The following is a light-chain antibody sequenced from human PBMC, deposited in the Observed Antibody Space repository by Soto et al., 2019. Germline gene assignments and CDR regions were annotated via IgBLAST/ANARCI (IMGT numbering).Light chain of an antibody. CDR3: QQYGNSSIT. J-gene: IGKJ5*01. CDR2: GAS. V-gene: IGKV3-15*01. Sequence: EVVMSQSPVTLSVSPGERATLSCRASQSVNNDLAWYQQKPGQAPRLLIYGASSRATGIPARFSGSGSGTEFTLTISSLQSEDFAVYYCQQYGNSSITFGRGTRLEIK. CDR1: QSVNND.